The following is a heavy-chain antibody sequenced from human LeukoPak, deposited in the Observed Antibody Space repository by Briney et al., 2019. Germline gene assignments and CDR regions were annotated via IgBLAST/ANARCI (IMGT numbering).Heavy chain of an antibody. J-gene: IGHJ4*02. Sequence: ASVKVSCKASGYTFTSYGISWVRQAPGQGLEWMGWISAYNGNTNYAQKLQGRVAMTTDTSTSTAYMELRSLRSDDTAVYYCARDRDPNGYYYDSSGYYSYWGQGTLVTVSS. CDR2: ISAYNGNT. D-gene: IGHD3-22*01. CDR3: ARDRDPNGYYYDSSGYYSY. CDR1: GYTFTSYG. V-gene: IGHV1-18*01.